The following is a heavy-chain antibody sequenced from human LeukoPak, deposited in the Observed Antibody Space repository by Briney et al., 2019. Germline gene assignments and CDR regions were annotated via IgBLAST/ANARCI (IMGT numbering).Heavy chain of an antibody. CDR1: GFTFSSYG. D-gene: IGHD5-18*01. J-gene: IGHJ4*02. Sequence: GGSLRLSCVASGFTFSSYGMHWVRQAPGKGLEWVAVIWYDGSKKYYAESVKGRFTISRDNSKNTLYLQMSSLRADDTAVYYCVKDRPTWIQPGGTYYFDYWGQGTLVTVSS. CDR2: IWYDGSKK. CDR3: VKDRPTWIQPGGTYYFDY. V-gene: IGHV3-30*02.